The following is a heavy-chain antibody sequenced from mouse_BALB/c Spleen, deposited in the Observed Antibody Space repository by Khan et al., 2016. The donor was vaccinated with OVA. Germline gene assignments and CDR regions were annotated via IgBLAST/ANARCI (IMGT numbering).Heavy chain of an antibody. J-gene: IGHJ2*01. V-gene: IGHV1-76*01. D-gene: IGHD6-2*01. CDR1: GYIFTNYW. Sequence: QVQLKESGAELVRPGASVKLSCRTSGYIFTNYWIHWVKQRSGQGLEWIARIYPGTDNTYYNEKLKDKATLTADRSSSTAYLQLSSLKSEDSAVNFCVREESLYYFVYWGQGTTLTVSS. CDR3: VREESLYYFVY. CDR2: IYPGTDNT.